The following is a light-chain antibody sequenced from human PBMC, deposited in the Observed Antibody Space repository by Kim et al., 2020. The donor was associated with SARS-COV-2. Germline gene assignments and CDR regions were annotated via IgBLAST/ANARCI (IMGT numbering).Light chain of an antibody. CDR1: SLRSYY. J-gene: IGLJ2*01. V-gene: IGLV3-19*01. Sequence: ALGQKVRITCQGDSLRSYYASWYQQKPGQAPVLVIYGKNNRPSGIPDRFSGSSSGNTASLTITGAQAEDEADYYCNSRDSSGNLVVFGGGTQLNVL. CDR2: GKN. CDR3: NSRDSSGNLVV.